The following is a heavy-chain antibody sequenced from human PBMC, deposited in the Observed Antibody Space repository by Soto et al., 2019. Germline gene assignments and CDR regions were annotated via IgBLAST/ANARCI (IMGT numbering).Heavy chain of an antibody. CDR1: GYTFTSYA. V-gene: IGHV1-3*01. J-gene: IGHJ6*02. Sequence: ASVKVSCKASGYTFTSYAMHWVRQAPGQRLEWMGWINAGNGNTKYSQKFQGRVTITRDTSASTAYMELSSLRSEDTAVYYCARDTHYDYVWGSYRYTTYGMDVWGQGTTVTVSS. CDR3: ARDTHYDYVWGSYRYTTYGMDV. D-gene: IGHD3-16*02. CDR2: INAGNGNT.